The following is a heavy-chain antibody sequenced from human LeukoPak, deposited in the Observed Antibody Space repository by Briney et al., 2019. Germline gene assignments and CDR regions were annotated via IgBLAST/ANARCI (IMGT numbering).Heavy chain of an antibody. V-gene: IGHV4-59*08. CDR3: ARRSGYDGFDI. J-gene: IGHJ3*02. Sequence: SETLSLTCTVSGGFISSYYWSWIRQPPGKGLEWIGYIYYSGSTNYNPSLKSRVTISVDTSKNQFSLKLSSVTAADTAVYYCARRSGYDGFDIWGQGTMVTVSS. D-gene: IGHD5-12*01. CDR1: GGFISSYY. CDR2: IYYSGST.